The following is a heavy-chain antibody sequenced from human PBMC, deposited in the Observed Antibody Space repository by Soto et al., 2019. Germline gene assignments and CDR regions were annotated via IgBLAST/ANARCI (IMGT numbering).Heavy chain of an antibody. CDR3: ERDPYVSSWRKIDH. J-gene: IGHJ4*02. CDR1: GYTFTNQG. D-gene: IGHD6-13*01. Sequence: GPGVKKPGASVKVSCRASGYTFTNQGISWVRQAPGQGLEWVAWISPLHGNTDYAQKFQGRVTVTTDTSTSTAYMELRSLTSDDTAVYYCERDPYVSSWRKIDHWGQGTLVTVSS. V-gene: IGHV1-18*01. CDR2: ISPLHGNT.